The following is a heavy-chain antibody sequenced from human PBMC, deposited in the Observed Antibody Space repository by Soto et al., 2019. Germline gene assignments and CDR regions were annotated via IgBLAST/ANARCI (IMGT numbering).Heavy chain of an antibody. D-gene: IGHD2-2*01. CDR1: GFSLSTSAVGVG. V-gene: IGHV2-5*02. J-gene: IGHJ5*01. CDR2: IFWDNDK. CDR3: AHRGCIGSSCYHWFDS. Sequence: QITLKESGLTLVKPTQTLTLTCTFSGFSLSTSAVGVGVGWIRQPPGKALEWLALIFWDNDKRYSPSMENRLTITKDFSKSKVVLRMTNMDPVDTATYYCAHRGCIGSSCYHWFDSWGQGTLVTVSS.